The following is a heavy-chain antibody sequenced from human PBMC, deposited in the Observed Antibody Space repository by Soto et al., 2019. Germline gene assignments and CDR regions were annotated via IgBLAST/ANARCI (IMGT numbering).Heavy chain of an antibody. CDR1: GFTFSSYA. V-gene: IGHV3-23*01. CDR2: ITGSGGTT. CDR3: AKSGPGYCTSASCPLDY. D-gene: IGHD2-2*01. J-gene: IGHJ4*02. Sequence: VQLLESGGGLVQPGGSLRLSCAASGFTFSSYAMTWVRQAPGKGLEWVSTITGSGGTTYYADSVKGRITISRDRSKNTLYLQMSSLRAEDTAVYYCAKSGPGYCTSASCPLDYWGQGTLVTVSA.